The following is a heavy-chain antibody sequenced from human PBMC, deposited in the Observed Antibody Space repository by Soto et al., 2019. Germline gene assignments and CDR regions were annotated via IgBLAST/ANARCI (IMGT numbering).Heavy chain of an antibody. CDR1: GFTFSNYA. Sequence: EVQLLESGGGLVQPGGSLRLSCVASGFTFSNYAMSWVRQAPGKGLEWVSAVSASGGTPYYATTVQGRFTNSRDNSRNTCYLPMSSQRVEDTVIYYCAKDRTSWHHWGFDCWGQGTLVTFSS. CDR3: AKDRTSWHHWGFDC. V-gene: IGHV3-23*01. J-gene: IGHJ4*02. CDR2: VSASGGTP. D-gene: IGHD7-27*01.